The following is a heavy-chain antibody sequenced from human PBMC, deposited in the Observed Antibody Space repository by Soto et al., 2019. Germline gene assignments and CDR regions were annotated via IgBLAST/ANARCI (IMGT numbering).Heavy chain of an antibody. CDR3: ARDLPPIYSSGLYYYYGMDV. CDR1: GGTFSSYA. V-gene: IGHV1-69*13. CDR2: IIPIFGTA. J-gene: IGHJ6*02. Sequence: GASVKVSCKASGGTFSSYAISWVRQAPGQGLEWMGGIIPIFGTANYAQKFQGRVTITADESTSTAYMELSRLRSDDTAVYYCARDLPPIYSSGLYYYYGMDVWGQGTTVTVTS. D-gene: IGHD6-19*01.